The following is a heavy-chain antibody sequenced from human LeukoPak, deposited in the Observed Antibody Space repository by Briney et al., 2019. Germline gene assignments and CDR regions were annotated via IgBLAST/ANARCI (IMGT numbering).Heavy chain of an antibody. Sequence: GGSLRLSCAASGFTLSSYAIHWVRQAPGKGLEWVAVISYDGSNKYYADSVKGRFTISRDNSKNTLYLQMNSLRAEDTAVYYCAKDVLVRYYDGSGYYCDYWGQGTLVTVSS. CDR1: GFTLSSYA. V-gene: IGHV3-30*07. D-gene: IGHD3-22*01. CDR2: ISYDGSNK. J-gene: IGHJ4*02. CDR3: AKDVLVRYYDGSGYYCDY.